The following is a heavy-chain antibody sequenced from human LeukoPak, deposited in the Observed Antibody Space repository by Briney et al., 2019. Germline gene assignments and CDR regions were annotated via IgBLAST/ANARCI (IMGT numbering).Heavy chain of an antibody. CDR1: GGTFSSYT. Sequence: SVKVSCKASGGTFSSYTISWVRQAPGQGLEWMGRIIPIFGTANYAQKFQGRVTITTDESTSTAYMELSSLRSEDTAVYYCARAHSTSGDFWSGPTSYYFDYWGQGTLVTVSS. CDR2: IIPIFGTA. D-gene: IGHD3-3*01. J-gene: IGHJ4*02. V-gene: IGHV1-69*05. CDR3: ARAHSTSGDFWSGPTSYYFDY.